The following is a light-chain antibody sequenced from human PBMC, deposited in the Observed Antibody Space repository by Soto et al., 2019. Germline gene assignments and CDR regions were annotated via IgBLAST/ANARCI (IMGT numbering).Light chain of an antibody. V-gene: IGKV2-24*01. CDR2: KVS. J-gene: IGKJ1*01. CDR3: MQATHFPRT. Sequence: DVVMTQTPLSSPVTLGQPASLSCRSSQSLAHSDGHTYLSWLQQRPGQPPRLLIYKVSNRLSGVPDRFSASGAETDFTLKISRVEAEDVGLYYCMQATHFPRTFGQGTKVEIK. CDR1: QSLAHSDGHTY.